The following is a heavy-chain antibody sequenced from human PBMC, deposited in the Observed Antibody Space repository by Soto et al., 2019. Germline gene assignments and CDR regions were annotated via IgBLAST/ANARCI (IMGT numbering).Heavy chain of an antibody. D-gene: IGHD4-4*01. J-gene: IGHJ4*02. CDR2: INQDGSMK. V-gene: IGHV3-7*01. Sequence: EVQLVESGGALVQPGGSLRLSCAASGFIFSNYWMSWVRQAPGKGLEWVANINQDGSMKNYVDSVRGRFTISRDNAQNSLYLQMNSLRAEATGLYYCAKDLDYNAFDYWGQGALVSVSS. CDR1: GFIFSNYW. CDR3: AKDLDYNAFDY.